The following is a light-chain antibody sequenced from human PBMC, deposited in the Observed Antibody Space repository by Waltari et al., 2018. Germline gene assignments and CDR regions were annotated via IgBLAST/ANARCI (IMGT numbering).Light chain of an antibody. CDR3: QHFFNYPYT. Sequence: DIQMTQSPSTLSASVGDRVTIACRPSQSVRDWVVWYQEKPGEAPKVLIYKVSSLENGVPPRFSGSGFGTEFNLTITSLQPDDFATYYCQHFFNYPYTFGQGTKLE. J-gene: IGKJ2*01. V-gene: IGKV1-5*03. CDR1: QSVRDW. CDR2: KVS.